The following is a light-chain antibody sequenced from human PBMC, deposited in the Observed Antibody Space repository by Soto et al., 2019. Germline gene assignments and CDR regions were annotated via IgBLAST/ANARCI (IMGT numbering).Light chain of an antibody. Sequence: EVVLTQSPATLSLSPGERATLSCRARQSVSSYLAWYQQKPGQAPRLLIYDASKRATGIPARFSGSGSGTDFTLTISSLAPEDFAIYYCEQRDKWPLTFGGGTRVDIK. CDR3: EQRDKWPLT. CDR2: DAS. V-gene: IGKV3-11*01. CDR1: QSVSSY. J-gene: IGKJ4*01.